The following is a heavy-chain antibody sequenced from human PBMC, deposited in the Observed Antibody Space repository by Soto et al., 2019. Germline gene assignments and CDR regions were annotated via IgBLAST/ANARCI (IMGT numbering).Heavy chain of an antibody. V-gene: IGHV3-30*03. CDR2: TSSDGSNK. Sequence: QVQLVESGGGVVQPGRSLTLSCVASGFTFSGHGMHWVRQAPGKGLEWVAATSSDGSNKYYADSVKGRFTVSRDNSKNTLYLHMSSLGGEDTAVYYCARERYGVSGTTKENDYWGQGTLVSVSS. CDR3: ARERYGVSGTTKENDY. D-gene: IGHD1-7*01. J-gene: IGHJ4*02. CDR1: GFTFSGHG.